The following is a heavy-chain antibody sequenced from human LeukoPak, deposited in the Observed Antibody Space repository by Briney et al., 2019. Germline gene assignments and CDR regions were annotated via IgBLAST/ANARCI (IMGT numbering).Heavy chain of an antibody. D-gene: IGHD6-19*01. CDR1: GGSIDTFF. CDR3: ARGMRIAVAGYWFDP. CDR2: VSYAGT. Sequence: SETLSLTCTVSGGSIDTFFWTWIRQPPGKGLEWIGYVSYAGTSYNPSHKSRLTISLDTSKTQFFLNLTSVTAADTGVYYCARGMRIAVAGYWFDPWGQGTLVTVSS. J-gene: IGHJ5*02. V-gene: IGHV4-59*01.